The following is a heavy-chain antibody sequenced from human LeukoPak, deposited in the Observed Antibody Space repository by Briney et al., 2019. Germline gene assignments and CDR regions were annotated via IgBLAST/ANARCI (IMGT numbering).Heavy chain of an antibody. D-gene: IGHD5-24*01. Sequence: GSGPTLVKPTQTLTLTCTFSGFSLGTSPMCVSWIRQPPGRALEWLARIDWNDDKYYSTPLKTRLTISKDTSKNQVVLTMTNMDPVDTATYYCARGGYKSHFDYWGQGTLVTVSS. CDR1: GFSLGTSPMC. J-gene: IGHJ4*02. CDR2: IDWNDDK. V-gene: IGHV2-70*11. CDR3: ARGGYKSHFDY.